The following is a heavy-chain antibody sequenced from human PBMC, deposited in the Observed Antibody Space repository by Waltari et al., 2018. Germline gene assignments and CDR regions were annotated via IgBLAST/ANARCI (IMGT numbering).Heavy chain of an antibody. CDR1: GGTFSSYA. D-gene: IGHD3-10*01. J-gene: IGHJ6*03. V-gene: IGHV1-69*12. CDR2: IIPIFGTA. CDR3: ARLNYGSGSHMGPNRGYYYYMDV. Sequence: QVQLVQSGAEVKKPGSSVKVSCKASGGTFSSYAISWVRQAPGQGLEWMGGIIPIFGTANYAQKFQGRVTITADESTSTAYMELSSLRSEDTAVYYCARLNYGSGSHMGPNRGYYYYMDVWGKGTTVTISS.